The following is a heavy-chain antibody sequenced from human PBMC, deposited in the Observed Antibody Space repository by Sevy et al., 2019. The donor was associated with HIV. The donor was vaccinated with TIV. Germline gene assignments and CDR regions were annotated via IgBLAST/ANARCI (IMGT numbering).Heavy chain of an antibody. CDR2: ITDSGST. CDR3: ARLRGGYGNGWFYYYMDV. Sequence: SETLSLTCSVTGGSIRRGDYFWGWIRQSPGKGLEWIGSITDSGSTYYNPSLKSRVTMSVDTSKNQFSLKLSPVTAADTAVQYCARLRGGYGNGWFYYYMDVWGKGTTVTVSS. D-gene: IGHD3-10*01. J-gene: IGHJ6*03. CDR1: GGSIRRGDYF. V-gene: IGHV4-39*01.